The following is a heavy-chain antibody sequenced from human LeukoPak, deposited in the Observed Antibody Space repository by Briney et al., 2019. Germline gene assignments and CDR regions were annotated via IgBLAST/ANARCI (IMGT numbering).Heavy chain of an antibody. CDR1: GGSFSGYY. CDR3: ARQTSSYDILTGEPNDY. V-gene: IGHV4-34*01. Sequence: SETLSLTCAVYGGSFSGYYWSWIRQPPGKGLEWIGEINHSGSTNYNPSLKSRVTISVDTSKNQFSLKLSSVTAADTAVYYCARQTSSYDILTGEPNDYWGQGTLVTVSS. D-gene: IGHD3-9*01. CDR2: INHSGST. J-gene: IGHJ4*02.